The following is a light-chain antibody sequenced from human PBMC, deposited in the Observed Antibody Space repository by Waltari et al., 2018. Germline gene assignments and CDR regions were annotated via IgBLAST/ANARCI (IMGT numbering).Light chain of an antibody. Sequence: QSVLTQSPSTSGTPGQRVTISCSGSSPNIGSNAVSWYKQVPGAAPKLLIARNEQRPSGVPDRISGSKSGTSASLAISGLQSEDEADYFCAAWDDSLSARVFGGGTKLSVL. V-gene: IGLV1-44*01. CDR1: SPNIGSNA. J-gene: IGLJ3*02. CDR2: RNE. CDR3: AAWDDSLSARV.